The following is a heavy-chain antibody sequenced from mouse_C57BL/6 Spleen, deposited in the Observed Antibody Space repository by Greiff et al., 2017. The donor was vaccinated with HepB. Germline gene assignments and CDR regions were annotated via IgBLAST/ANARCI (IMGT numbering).Heavy chain of an antibody. Sequence: VQLQQSGPELVKPGASVKISCKASGYTFTDYYMNWVKQSHGKSLEWIGDINPNNGGTSYNQKFKGKATLTVDKSSSTAYMELRSLTSEDSAVYYCERGDDYDGPAWFAYWGQGTLVTVSA. CDR2: INPNNGGT. D-gene: IGHD2-4*01. J-gene: IGHJ3*01. V-gene: IGHV1-26*01. CDR3: ERGDDYDGPAWFAY. CDR1: GYTFTDYY.